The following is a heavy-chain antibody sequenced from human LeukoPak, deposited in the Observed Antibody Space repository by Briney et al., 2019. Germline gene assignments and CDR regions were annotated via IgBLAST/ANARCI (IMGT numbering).Heavy chain of an antibody. CDR1: GFTFSSYG. D-gene: IGHD2-2*01. V-gene: IGHV3-33*06. CDR2: IWYDGSNR. J-gene: IGHJ4*02. CDR3: VKGRGYCSSTSCYPLDY. Sequence: GRSLRLSCAASGFTFSSYGMHWVRQAPGKGLEWVAVIWYDGSNRYYADSVKGRFTISRDNSKNTLYLQMSSLRAEDTAVYYCVKGRGYCSSTSCYPLDYWGQGTLVTVSS.